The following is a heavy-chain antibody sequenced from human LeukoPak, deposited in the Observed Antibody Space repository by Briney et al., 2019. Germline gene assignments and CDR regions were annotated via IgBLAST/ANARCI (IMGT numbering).Heavy chain of an antibody. CDR1: GFTFSRYW. CDR2: INSDGRST. J-gene: IGHJ4*02. Sequence: GGSLRLSCAASGFTFSRYWMHWVRQAPGKGLVWVSRINSDGRSTSSADSVKGRFTISRDNAKNTLYLQMNSQRAEHTAVYYCARGRSSPPPRYCSSTSCYADYFDYWGQGTLVTVSS. V-gene: IGHV3-74*01. D-gene: IGHD2-2*01. CDR3: ARGRSSPPPRYCSSTSCYADYFDY.